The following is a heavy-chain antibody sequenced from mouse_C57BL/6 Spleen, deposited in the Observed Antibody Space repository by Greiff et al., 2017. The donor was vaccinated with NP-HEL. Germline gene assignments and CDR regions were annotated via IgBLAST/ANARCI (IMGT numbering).Heavy chain of an antibody. J-gene: IGHJ1*03. CDR2: ISYDGSN. CDR1: GYSITSGYY. Sequence: EVQLQQSGPGLVKPSQSLSLTCSVTGYSITSGYYWNWIRQFPGNKLEWMGYISYDGSNNYNPSLKNRISITRDTSKNQFFLKLNSVTTEDTATYYCARDRDYYGSSSHWYFDVWGTGTTVTVSS. V-gene: IGHV3-6*01. D-gene: IGHD1-1*01. CDR3: ARDRDYYGSSSHWYFDV.